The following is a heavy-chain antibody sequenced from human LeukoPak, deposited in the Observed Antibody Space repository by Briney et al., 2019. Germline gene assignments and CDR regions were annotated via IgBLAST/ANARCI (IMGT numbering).Heavy chain of an antibody. CDR1: GYSISNGYY. Sequence: SETLSLTCTVSGYSISNGYYWGWMRQPPGKGLEWIGSIYHSGRTHYNPSLKSRVIISVDTSKNYFSLKLSSVTAADTAVYYCARHKDYYYSYMDVWGKGTTVTISS. J-gene: IGHJ6*03. CDR2: IYHSGRT. CDR3: ARHKDYYYSYMDV. V-gene: IGHV4-38-2*02.